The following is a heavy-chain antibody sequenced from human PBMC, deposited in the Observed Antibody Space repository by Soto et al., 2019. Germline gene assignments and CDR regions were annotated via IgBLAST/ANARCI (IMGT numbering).Heavy chain of an antibody. J-gene: IGHJ6*02. CDR2: ISGSGGST. CDR1: VFTFSSYA. CDR3: AKVGGSGWYGMDV. D-gene: IGHD6-19*01. V-gene: IGHV3-23*01. Sequence: RWSLRLSCSASVFTFSSYAMSWFRQAPGKGLEWVSAISGSGGSTYYADSVKGRFTISRDNSKNTLYLQMNSLRAEDTAVYYCAKVGGSGWYGMDVWGQGTTVTVSS.